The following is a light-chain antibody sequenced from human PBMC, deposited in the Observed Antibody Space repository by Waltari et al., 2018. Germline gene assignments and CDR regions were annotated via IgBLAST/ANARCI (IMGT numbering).Light chain of an antibody. V-gene: IGLV3-1*01. CDR3: QAWDDSTAV. CDR2: QDA. CDR1: ELGDKY. Sequence: SYELTQPPSVSVSPGQTASITCSGDELGDKYACWYQQKPGQSPVLVIYQDAKRPSGSPERFSGSNSGDTATLTISGTQAMDESDYYCQAWDDSTAVFGGGTKLTVL. J-gene: IGLJ2*01.